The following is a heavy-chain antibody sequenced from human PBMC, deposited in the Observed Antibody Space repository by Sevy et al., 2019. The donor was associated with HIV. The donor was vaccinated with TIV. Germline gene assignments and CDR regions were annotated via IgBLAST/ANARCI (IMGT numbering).Heavy chain of an antibody. V-gene: IGHV1-18*01. CDR3: ARRGRRTVQSDY. D-gene: IGHD4-17*01. Sequence: ASVKVSCKASGYTFTSYGISWVRQAPGQGLEWMGWISAYNGNTNYAQKLQGRVTMTTDTSTSTVYMELRSLRSDDTAVYYCARRGRRTVQSDYWGQGTLVTVSS. CDR1: GYTFTSYG. J-gene: IGHJ4*02. CDR2: ISAYNGNT.